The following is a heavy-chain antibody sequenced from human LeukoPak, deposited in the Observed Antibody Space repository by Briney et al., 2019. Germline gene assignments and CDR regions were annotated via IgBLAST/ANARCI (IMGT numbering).Heavy chain of an antibody. CDR1: GGSISSYY. CDR3: ARDRGNYFDY. Sequence: SETLSLTCTVSGGSISSYYWSWIRQPPGKGLEWIGYISYSGTTNYNPSLKSRVTITVAPSKNQFSLKLRSVTAPDTAVYYCARDRGNYFDYWGQGTLVTVSS. D-gene: IGHD6-13*01. CDR2: ISYSGTT. V-gene: IGHV4-59*01. J-gene: IGHJ4*02.